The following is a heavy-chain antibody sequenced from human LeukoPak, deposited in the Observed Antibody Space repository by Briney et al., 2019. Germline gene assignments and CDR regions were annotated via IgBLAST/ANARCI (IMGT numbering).Heavy chain of an antibody. CDR2: ISAYNGNT. V-gene: IGHV1-18*01. J-gene: IGHJ4*02. D-gene: IGHD3-22*01. CDR1: GYTFTSYG. Sequence: GASVKVSCKASGYTFTSYGISWVRQAPGQGLEWMGWISAYNGNTNYAQKLQGRVTMTTDTSTSTAYTELRSLRSDDTAVYYCARDDTPLDYYDSSGYLDYWGQGTLVTVSS. CDR3: ARDDTPLDYYDSSGYLDY.